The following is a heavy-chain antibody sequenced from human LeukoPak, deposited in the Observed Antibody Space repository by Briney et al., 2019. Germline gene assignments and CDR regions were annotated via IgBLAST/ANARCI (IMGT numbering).Heavy chain of an antibody. Sequence: SVKVSCKASGGTFTSYSISWVRQAPGQGLEWMGGIIPIFGTTNYAQKFQGRVTITTDESTSTAYMELSRLRSDDTAVYYCARARISGYPEYWGQGTVVTVS. J-gene: IGHJ4*02. D-gene: IGHD3-22*01. CDR3: ARARISGYPEY. CDR1: GGTFTSYS. V-gene: IGHV1-69*05. CDR2: IIPIFGTT.